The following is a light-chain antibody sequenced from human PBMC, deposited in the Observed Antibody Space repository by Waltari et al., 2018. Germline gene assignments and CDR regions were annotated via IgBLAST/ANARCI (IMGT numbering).Light chain of an antibody. CDR3: QQYNSYSLLT. CDR2: KAS. J-gene: IGKJ4*01. CDR1: QSISNW. Sequence: DIQMTQSPSTLSASVGDRVTITCRASQSISNWLAWYHQKPGKAPKLLIYKASTLESGVPSRFSGSGSGTEFTLTISSLQPDDFATYYCQQYNSYSLLTFGGGTKVEIK. V-gene: IGKV1-5*03.